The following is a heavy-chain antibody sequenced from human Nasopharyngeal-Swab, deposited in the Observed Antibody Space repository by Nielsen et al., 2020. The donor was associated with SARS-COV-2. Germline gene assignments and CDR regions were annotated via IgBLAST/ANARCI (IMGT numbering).Heavy chain of an antibody. CDR2: IYWDDDR. Sequence: WIRQPPGKALEWLALIYWDDDRRHSPSLKSRLTITKDTSKNRVVLTMTNMDPVDTATDYWAHREEDDMLTGPWGQGTLVTVSS. D-gene: IGHD3-9*01. V-gene: IGHV2-5*02. J-gene: IGHJ5*02. CDR3: AHREEDDMLTGP.